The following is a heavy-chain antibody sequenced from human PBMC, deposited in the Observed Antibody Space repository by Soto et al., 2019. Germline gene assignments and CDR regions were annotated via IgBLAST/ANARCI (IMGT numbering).Heavy chain of an antibody. D-gene: IGHD6-6*01. V-gene: IGHV3-48*04. J-gene: IGHJ6*02. CDR2: ISSSGSTI. CDR3: ARGTVGAARTYYYYYGMDV. Sequence: GGSLRLSCAASGFTFSPYTMNWVRQAPGKGLEWVSYISSSGSTIYYADSVKGRFTISRDNAKYSLYLQMNSLRAEDTAVYYCARGTVGAARTYYYYYGMDVWGQGTTVTVSS. CDR1: GFTFSPYT.